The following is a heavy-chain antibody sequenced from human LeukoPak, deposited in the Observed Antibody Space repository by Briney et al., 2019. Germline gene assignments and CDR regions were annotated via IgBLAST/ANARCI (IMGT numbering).Heavy chain of an antibody. Sequence: ASVKVSCKASGYTFTSYAMHWVRQAPGQRLEWMGWINAGNGNTKYSQKFQGRVTITRDTSAGTAYMELSSLRSEDTAVYYCARISSSWYYFDYWGQGTLVTVSS. D-gene: IGHD6-13*01. CDR1: GYTFTSYA. CDR3: ARISSSWYYFDY. CDR2: INAGNGNT. J-gene: IGHJ4*02. V-gene: IGHV1-3*01.